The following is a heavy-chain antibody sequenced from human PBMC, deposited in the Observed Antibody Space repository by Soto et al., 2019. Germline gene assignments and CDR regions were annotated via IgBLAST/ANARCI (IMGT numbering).Heavy chain of an antibody. V-gene: IGHV4-4*02. CDR1: GGSMSSSNW. CDR3: ARSQATGLDY. Sequence: QVQLQESGPGLVKPSGTLSLTCTVSGGSMSSSNWWNWVRQSPGKGLEWIGEAHHSGRTNYNPSLKSRVTISVDTSKNHFSPKLSSVTAADTAVYYCARSQATGLDYWGQGTLVTVSS. J-gene: IGHJ4*02. CDR2: AHHSGRT. D-gene: IGHD1-26*01.